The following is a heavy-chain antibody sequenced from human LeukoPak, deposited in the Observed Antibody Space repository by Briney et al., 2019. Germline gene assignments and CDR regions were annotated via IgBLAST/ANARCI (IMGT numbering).Heavy chain of an antibody. V-gene: IGHV4-39*01. Sequence: SETLSLTCTVSGGSSSSSDHYWGWIRQPPGKGLEWIGSIYYSGSTYYNPSLKSRVTISVDTSKNQFSLKVNSVTAADTAVYYCARQGKTDGSQYFQHWGQGTLVTVSS. CDR3: ARQGKTDGSQYFQH. CDR1: GGSSSSSDHY. D-gene: IGHD2-15*01. J-gene: IGHJ1*01. CDR2: IYYSGST.